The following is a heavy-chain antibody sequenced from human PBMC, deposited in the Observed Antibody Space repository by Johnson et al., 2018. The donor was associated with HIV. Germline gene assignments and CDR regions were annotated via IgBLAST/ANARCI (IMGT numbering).Heavy chain of an antibody. V-gene: IGHV3-30*02. CDR2: IRYDGSNK. CDR3: AKDYGWSSWYVIDAFDI. D-gene: IGHD6-13*01. Sequence: QVQLVESGGGVVQPGGSLRLSCAASGFTFSSYGMHWVRQAPGKGLEWVAFIRYDGSNKYYADSVKGRFTISRDNSKNTLYLQMNSLRAEDTAVYYCAKDYGWSSWYVIDAFDIWGQGTMVTVSS. CDR1: GFTFSSYG. J-gene: IGHJ3*02.